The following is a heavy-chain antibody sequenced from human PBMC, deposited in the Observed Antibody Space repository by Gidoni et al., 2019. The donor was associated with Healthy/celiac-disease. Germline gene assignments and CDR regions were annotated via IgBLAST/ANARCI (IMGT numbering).Heavy chain of an antibody. Sequence: QVQLVESGGGVVQPGRSLSLSCAASGFTFSSYAMHWVRQAPGKGLEWVAVISYDGSNKYYADSVKGRFTISRDNSKNTLYLQMNSLRAEDTAVYYCARDVWRITIFGVVIPYYYYGMDVWGQGTTVTVSS. CDR1: GFTFSSYA. CDR2: ISYDGSNK. CDR3: ARDVWRITIFGVVIPYYYYGMDV. J-gene: IGHJ6*02. V-gene: IGHV3-30-3*01. D-gene: IGHD3-3*01.